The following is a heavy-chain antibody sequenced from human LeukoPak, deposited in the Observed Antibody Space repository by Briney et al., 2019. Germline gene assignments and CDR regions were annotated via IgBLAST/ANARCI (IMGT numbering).Heavy chain of an antibody. D-gene: IGHD6-19*01. V-gene: IGHV5-51*01. J-gene: IGHJ4*02. CDR2: INPGDSDT. CDR3: ARHPSYTSGWPLDY. Sequence: GESLKISCQASGYSFTSSWIGWARQMPGKGLEWMAIINPGDSDTRYSPSFQGQVTISADKSISTVYLQWGSLKASDTAMYYCARHPSYTSGWPLDYWGQGTLVTVSS. CDR1: GYSFTSSW.